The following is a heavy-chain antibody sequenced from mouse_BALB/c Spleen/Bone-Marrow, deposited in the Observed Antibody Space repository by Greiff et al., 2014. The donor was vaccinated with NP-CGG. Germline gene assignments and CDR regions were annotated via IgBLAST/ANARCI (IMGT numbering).Heavy chain of an antibody. CDR1: GYTFTSYW. D-gene: IGHD1-1*01. CDR2: INPSNGRI. Sequence: VQLQQSGAELVKPGASVKLSCKASGYTFTSYWMQWVKQRPGQGLEWIGEINPSNGRINYNEKFKSKATLTVDKSSSTAYMQLSSLTSEDSAVYYCARKYYGSSYVWYFDVWGAGTTVTVSP. J-gene: IGHJ1*01. V-gene: IGHV1S81*02. CDR3: ARKYYGSSYVWYFDV.